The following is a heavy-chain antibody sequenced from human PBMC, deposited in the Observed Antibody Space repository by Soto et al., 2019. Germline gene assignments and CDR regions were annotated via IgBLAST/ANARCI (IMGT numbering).Heavy chain of an antibody. CDR2: ISDGGDST. J-gene: IGHJ3*01. D-gene: IGHD3-3*01. CDR3: AKHSTTYDSWSGAVKGAFDV. Sequence: SLRLSCAASGFTFSSYALTWVRQAPGKGLEWVSGISDGGDSTHYADSVKGRFTVSRDNSKNTLYLQINSLRAKDTAVYYCAKHSTTYDSWSGAVKGAFDVWGQGTMVTVSS. CDR1: GFTFSSYA. V-gene: IGHV3-23*01.